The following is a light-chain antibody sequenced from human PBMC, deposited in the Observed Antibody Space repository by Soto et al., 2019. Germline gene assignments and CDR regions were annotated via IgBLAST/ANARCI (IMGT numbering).Light chain of an antibody. CDR3: QQYHSSPYT. Sequence: DIQMAQSPSTLSASVGDRVTITFRARQHINIWMAWYQQKSGKAPKLLMYDASSLESGVPSRFSGSSSGTEFTLTISSVQPGYFANYYRQQYHSSPYTFGQGTKLEIK. CDR1: QHINIW. V-gene: IGKV1-5*01. J-gene: IGKJ2*01. CDR2: DAS.